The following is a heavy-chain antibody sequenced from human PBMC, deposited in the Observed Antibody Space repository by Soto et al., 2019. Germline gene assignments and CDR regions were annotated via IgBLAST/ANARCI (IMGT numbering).Heavy chain of an antibody. V-gene: IGHV3-11*01. J-gene: IGHJ3*02. CDR1: GFTFSDYY. Sequence: GGSLRLSCAASGFTFSDYYMSWIRQAPGKGLEWVSYISSSGSTIYYADSVKGRFTISRDNAKNSLYLQMNSLRAEDTAVYYCARERSSGWYVRAFDIWGQGTMVTVSS. CDR2: ISSSGSTI. CDR3: ARERSSGWYVRAFDI. D-gene: IGHD6-19*01.